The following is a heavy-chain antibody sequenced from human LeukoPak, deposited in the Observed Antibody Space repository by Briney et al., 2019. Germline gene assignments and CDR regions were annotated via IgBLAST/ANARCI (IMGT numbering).Heavy chain of an antibody. V-gene: IGHV1-46*01. J-gene: IGHJ4*02. Sequence: ASVKVSCKASGYTFTSTSYELHWVRQAAGQGLEWMGIINPSGGSSSYAQKFQGSVTMTRDTSTSTIYMELSSLRSDDTAVYYCTRERGGHYYDYWGQGTLVTVSS. CDR1: GYTFTSTSYE. CDR3: TRERGGHYYDY. CDR2: INPSGGSS. D-gene: IGHD3-16*01.